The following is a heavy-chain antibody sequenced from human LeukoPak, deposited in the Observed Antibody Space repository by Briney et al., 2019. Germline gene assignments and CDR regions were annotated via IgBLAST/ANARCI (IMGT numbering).Heavy chain of an antibody. CDR3: ARSANPPHFDY. V-gene: IGHV4-59*01. Sequence: SETLSLTCTVSGGSISSYYRSWIRQPPGKGLEWIGYIYYSGSTNYNPSLKSRVTISVDTSKNQFSLKLSSVTAADTAVYYCARSANPPHFDYWGQGTLVTVSS. J-gene: IGHJ4*02. CDR2: IYYSGST. CDR1: GGSISSYY.